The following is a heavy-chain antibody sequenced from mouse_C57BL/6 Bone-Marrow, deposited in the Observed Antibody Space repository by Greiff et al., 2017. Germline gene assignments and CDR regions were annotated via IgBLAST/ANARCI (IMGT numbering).Heavy chain of an antibody. V-gene: IGHV14-4*01. CDR3: TLGSYYGSCPFDY. D-gene: IGHD1-1*01. Sequence: VQLQQSGAELVRPGASVKLSCTASGFNFKDDYMHWVKQRPEQGLEWIGWLDPENGDTDYASKFQGKATLTADTSSNTAYMQLSSLTSEDTAVYDCTLGSYYGSCPFDYWGQGTTLTVSS. CDR1: GFNFKDDY. J-gene: IGHJ2*01. CDR2: LDPENGDT.